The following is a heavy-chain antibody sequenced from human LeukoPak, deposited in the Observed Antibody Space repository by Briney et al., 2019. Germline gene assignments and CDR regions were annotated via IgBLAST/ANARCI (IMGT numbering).Heavy chain of an antibody. J-gene: IGHJ6*03. CDR2: INPNSGGT. Sequence: ASVKVSCKASGYTFTGYYMHWVRQAPGQGLEWMGWINPNSGGTNYAQKFQGRVTMTRDTSISTAYMELSRLRSDDTAVYYCARGHYFWEYYYCYYMDVWGKGTTVTVSS. V-gene: IGHV1-2*02. D-gene: IGHD1-26*01. CDR3: ARGHYFWEYYYCYYMDV. CDR1: GYTFTGYY.